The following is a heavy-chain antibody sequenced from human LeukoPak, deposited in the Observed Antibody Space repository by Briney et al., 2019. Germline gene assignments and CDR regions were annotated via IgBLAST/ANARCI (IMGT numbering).Heavy chain of an antibody. CDR1: GYTFTSYD. V-gene: IGHV1-8*01. Sequence: ASVKVSCKASGYTFTSYDINWVRQATGQGLEWMGWMNPNSGNTGYAQKFQGRVTMTRNTSISTAYMELSSLRSEDTAVYYCARGVSPYQLLSVSRTRYFDYWGQGTLVTVSS. J-gene: IGHJ4*02. D-gene: IGHD2-2*01. CDR2: MNPNSGNT. CDR3: ARGVSPYQLLSVSRTRYFDY.